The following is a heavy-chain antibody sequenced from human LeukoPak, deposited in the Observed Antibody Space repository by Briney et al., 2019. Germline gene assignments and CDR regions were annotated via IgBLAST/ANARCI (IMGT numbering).Heavy chain of an antibody. CDR2: IIPILGIA. CDR3: ARDSQWSRLRDWFDP. CDR1: GGTFSSYA. Sequence: ASVKVSCKASGGTFSSYAMSWVRQAPGQGLEWMGRIIPILGIANYAQKFQGRVTITADKSTSKAYMELSSLRSEDTAVYYCARDSQWSRLRDWFDPWRQGTRVTVSS. V-gene: IGHV1-69*04. D-gene: IGHD6-19*01. J-gene: IGHJ5*02.